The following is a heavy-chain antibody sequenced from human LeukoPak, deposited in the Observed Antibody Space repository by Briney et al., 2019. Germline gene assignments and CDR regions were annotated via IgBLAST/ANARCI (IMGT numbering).Heavy chain of an antibody. V-gene: IGHV3-53*01. Sequence: PGGSLRLSCAASGFTVSSNYMSWVRQAPGKGLEWVSVIYRGGSTYYADPVKGRFTISRDNSKNTLYLQMNSLRAEDTAVYYCARVRMDEAAADYWGQGTLVTVSS. CDR1: GFTVSSNY. D-gene: IGHD6-13*01. J-gene: IGHJ4*02. CDR3: ARVRMDEAAADY. CDR2: IYRGGST.